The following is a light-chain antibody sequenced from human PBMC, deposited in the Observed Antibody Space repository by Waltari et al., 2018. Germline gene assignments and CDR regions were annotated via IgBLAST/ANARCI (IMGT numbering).Light chain of an antibody. Sequence: QSALTQPASVSGSPGQSITISCTGTSSDVGRYDLVSWYQQHPGKAPQLMIYEVYKRPSGVSNRFSGAKSGNTASLTISGLQAEDEADYYCCSYAGSSTFTFGGGTKLTVL. J-gene: IGLJ2*01. CDR1: SSDVGRYDL. CDR3: CSYAGSSTFT. CDR2: EVY. V-gene: IGLV2-23*02.